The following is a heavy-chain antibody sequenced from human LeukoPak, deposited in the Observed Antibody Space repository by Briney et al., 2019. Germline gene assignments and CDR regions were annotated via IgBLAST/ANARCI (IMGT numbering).Heavy chain of an antibody. CDR3: ARDHHPSIVEVPAAILGTNYYYYYGMDV. Sequence: GGSLRLSCAASGFTFSDYYMSWIRQAPGKGLEWVSYISSSGSTIYYADSVKGRFTISRDNAKNSLYPQMNSLRAEDTAVYYCARDHHPSIVEVPAAILGTNYYYYYGMDVWGQGTTVTVSS. CDR2: ISSSGSTI. V-gene: IGHV3-11*01. J-gene: IGHJ6*02. CDR1: GFTFSDYY. D-gene: IGHD2-2*01.